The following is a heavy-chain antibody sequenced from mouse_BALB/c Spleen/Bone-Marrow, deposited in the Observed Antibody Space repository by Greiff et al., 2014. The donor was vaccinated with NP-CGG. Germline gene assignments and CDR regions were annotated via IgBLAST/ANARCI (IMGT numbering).Heavy chain of an antibody. V-gene: IGHV5-9-1*01. J-gene: IGHJ1*01. CDR1: GFTFSTYA. CDR3: SRLRMITTYFDV. D-gene: IGHD2-4*01. Sequence: EVMLVESGGGLAKPGGSLQLSCAASGFTFSTYAMSWVRQTPEKRLEWVATISCSGSYTYYPDSVKGRFTISRDNAKNTLYLQMSSLRSEDTAMFYCSRLRMITTYFDVWGAGTTVTVSS. CDR2: ISCSGSYT.